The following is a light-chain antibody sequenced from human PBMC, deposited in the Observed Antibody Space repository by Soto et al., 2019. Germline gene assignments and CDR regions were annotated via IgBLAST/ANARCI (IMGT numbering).Light chain of an antibody. CDR2: EVS. CDR3: CSYAGSSTPLI. J-gene: IGLJ1*01. Sequence: SVLTQPASVSGSPGQSITISCTGTSSDVGSYNLVSWYQQHPGKAPKLMLDEVSKRPSGVSNRFSGSKSGNTASLTISGLQAEDEADYYCCSYAGSSTPLIFGTGTKGTV. CDR1: SSDVGSYNL. V-gene: IGLV2-23*02.